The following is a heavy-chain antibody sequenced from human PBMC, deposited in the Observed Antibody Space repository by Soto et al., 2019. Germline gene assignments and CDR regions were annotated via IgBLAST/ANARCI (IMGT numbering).Heavy chain of an antibody. V-gene: IGHV1-69*02. D-gene: IGHD2-2*01. CDR1: AGTFSSYT. CDR3: ATSGGDVVVPAAYYYGLVV. Sequence: QVQLVQSGAEVKKPGSSVNVSCKASAGTFSSYTISWVRQAPGQGLEWMGRIIPILGKANYAQKFQGRATRSTDKTTSTADMELGSLRSDDTAGYYCATSGGDVVVPAAYYYGLVVWGQRTTVTVAS. CDR2: IIPILGKA. J-gene: IGHJ6*02.